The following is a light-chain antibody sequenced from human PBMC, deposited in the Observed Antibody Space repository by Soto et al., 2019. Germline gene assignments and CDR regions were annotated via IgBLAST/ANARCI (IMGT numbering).Light chain of an antibody. J-gene: IGLJ2*01. CDR3: SSYTSSSRV. Sequence: SALTQPASVSGSPGQSITISCTGTSSDVGGYNYVSWYQQHPGKAPKLMIYDVSNRPSGVSNRFSGSKSGNTASLTISGLQAEDEADYYCSSYTSSSRVFGGWTKLTVL. CDR1: SSDVGGYNY. CDR2: DVS. V-gene: IGLV2-14*01.